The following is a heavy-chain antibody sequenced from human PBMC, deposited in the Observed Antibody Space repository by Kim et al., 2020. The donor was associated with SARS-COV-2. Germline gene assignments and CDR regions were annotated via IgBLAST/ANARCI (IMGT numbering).Heavy chain of an antibody. CDR1: GGSFSGYY. V-gene: IGHV4-34*01. J-gene: IGHJ4*02. Sequence: ETLSLTCAVYGGSFSGYYWSWIRQPPGKGLEWIGEINHSGSTNYNPSLKSRVTISVDTSKNQFSLKLSSVTAADTAVYYCARGWPGGYWGQGTLVTVSS. CDR2: INHSGST. CDR3: ARGWPGGY.